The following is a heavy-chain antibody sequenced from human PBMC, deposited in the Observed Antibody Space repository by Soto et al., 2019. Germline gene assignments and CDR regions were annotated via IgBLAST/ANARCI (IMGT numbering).Heavy chain of an antibody. J-gene: IGHJ6*02. CDR3: ARAGMVRGGYYYYGMDV. V-gene: IGHV3-13*01. Sequence: GGSLRLSCAASGFTFSSYDMHCVRQATGKGLEWVSAIGTAGDTYYPGSVKGRFTISRENAKNSLYLQMNSLRAGDTAVYYCARAGMVRGGYYYYGMDVWGQGTTVTVSS. CDR1: GFTFSSYD. CDR2: IGTAGDT. D-gene: IGHD3-10*01.